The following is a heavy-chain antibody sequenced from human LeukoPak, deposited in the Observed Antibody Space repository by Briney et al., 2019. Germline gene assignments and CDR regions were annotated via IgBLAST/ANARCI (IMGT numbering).Heavy chain of an antibody. Sequence: ASVTVSCKASGYTFTSYGISWVRQAPGQGLEWMGWISAYNGNTNYAQKLQGRVTMTTDTSTSTAYMELSSLRSEDTAVYYCARDGIAARLIAFDIWGQGTMVTVSS. D-gene: IGHD6-6*01. CDR2: ISAYNGNT. CDR3: ARDGIAARLIAFDI. J-gene: IGHJ3*02. V-gene: IGHV1-18*01. CDR1: GYTFTSYG.